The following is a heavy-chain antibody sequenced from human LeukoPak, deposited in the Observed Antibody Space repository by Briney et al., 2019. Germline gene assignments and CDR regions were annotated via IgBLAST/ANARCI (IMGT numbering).Heavy chain of an antibody. D-gene: IGHD4-23*01. CDR2: IWYDGSNK. V-gene: IGHV3-33*01. CDR3: ARDYGGNALDY. CDR1: GFTFSSYG. J-gene: IGHJ4*02. Sequence: GGALSLSCAASGFTFSSYGMHWVRQAPGKGLEWVAVIWYDGSNKYYADSVEGRFTISRDNSKNTLYLQMNSLRAEDTAVYYCARDYGGNALDYWGQGTLVTVSS.